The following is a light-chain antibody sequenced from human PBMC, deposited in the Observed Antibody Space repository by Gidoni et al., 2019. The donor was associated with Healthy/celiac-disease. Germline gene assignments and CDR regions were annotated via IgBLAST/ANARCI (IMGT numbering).Light chain of an antibody. V-gene: IGKV1-5*01. CDR2: DAS. J-gene: IGKJ1*01. CDR1: QSISSW. CDR3: QQYNSYSWT. Sequence: GDRVTITCRASQSISSWLAWYQQKPGKAPKLLIYDASSLESGVPSRVSGSGSGTGFTLTISSLQPDDFATCYCQQYNSYSWTFGQGTKVEI.